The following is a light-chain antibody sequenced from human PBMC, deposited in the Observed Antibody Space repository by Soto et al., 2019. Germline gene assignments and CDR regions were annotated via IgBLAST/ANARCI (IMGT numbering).Light chain of an antibody. CDR1: QSIYNY. J-gene: IGKJ1*01. CDR2: AAS. V-gene: IGKV1-39*01. CDR3: QQCFSLPPT. Sequence: DIQMTQSPSSLSASVGDRVTITCRASQSIYNYLNWYQQKPGKAPQLLIFAASSLQSGVPSRFSGSGSGTEFTLTISNLQPDDFAVYYCQQCFSLPPTFGHGTKVDIK.